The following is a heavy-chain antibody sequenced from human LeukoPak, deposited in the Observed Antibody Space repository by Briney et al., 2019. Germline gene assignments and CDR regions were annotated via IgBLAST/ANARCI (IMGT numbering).Heavy chain of an antibody. Sequence: SETLSLTCTVSGGPISSYYWSWIRQPPGKGLEWIGYIYYSGSTNYNPSLKSRVTISVDTSKNQFSLKLSSVTAADTAVYYCARGPFYYDSSGYYSYFDYWGQGTLVTVSS. CDR1: GGPISSYY. D-gene: IGHD3-22*01. CDR2: IYYSGST. CDR3: ARGPFYYDSSGYYSYFDY. J-gene: IGHJ4*02. V-gene: IGHV4-59*01.